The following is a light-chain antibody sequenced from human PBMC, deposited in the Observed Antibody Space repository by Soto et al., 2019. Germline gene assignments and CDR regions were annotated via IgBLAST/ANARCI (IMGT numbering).Light chain of an antibody. CDR1: QSVSSY. J-gene: IGKJ4*01. CDR2: DAS. Sequence: EIVLTQSPATLSLSPGERATLSCRASQSVSSYLAWYQQKPGQAPRLLIYDASNRATGIPAMFSGSWSGTDFTLTISSLEPEDFAIYYCQQRSNWPPEVTFGGGTKVEIK. V-gene: IGKV3-11*01. CDR3: QQRSNWPPEVT.